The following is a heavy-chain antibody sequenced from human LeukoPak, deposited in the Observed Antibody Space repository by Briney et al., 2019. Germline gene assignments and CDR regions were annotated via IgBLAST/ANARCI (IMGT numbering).Heavy chain of an antibody. V-gene: IGHV4-59*01. CDR2: IYYSGSA. Sequence: SETLSLTCTVSGGSISGYYWSWIRQPPGKGLEWIGYIYYSGSANYNPSLKSRVTISVETSNNQFSLKLSSVTAADTAVYYCARNFGSSWYYFDYWGQGTLVTVSS. CDR1: GGSISGYY. CDR3: ARNFGSSWYYFDY. J-gene: IGHJ4*02. D-gene: IGHD6-13*01.